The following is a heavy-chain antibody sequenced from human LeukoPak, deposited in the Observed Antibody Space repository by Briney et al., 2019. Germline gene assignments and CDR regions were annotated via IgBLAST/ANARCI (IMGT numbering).Heavy chain of an antibody. Sequence: SETLSLTCTVSGGSISSSNYYWGWIRQPPGKGLEWIGSIYYSGSTYYNTSLKSRVTISVDTSKNQFSLKLSSVTAADTAVYYCARDSTSSNAFDIWGQGTMVTVSS. CDR3: ARDSTSSNAFDI. CDR2: IYYSGST. V-gene: IGHV4-39*07. D-gene: IGHD2/OR15-2a*01. J-gene: IGHJ3*02. CDR1: GGSISSSNYY.